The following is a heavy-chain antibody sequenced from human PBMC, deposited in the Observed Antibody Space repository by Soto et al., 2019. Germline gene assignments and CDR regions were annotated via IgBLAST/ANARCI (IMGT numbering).Heavy chain of an antibody. J-gene: IGHJ4*02. D-gene: IGHD4-17*01. Sequence: SETLSLTCAVSGGSISSYYWSWIRQPPGKGLEWIGYIYYSGSTNYNPSLKSRVTISVDTSKNQFSLKVSSVTAADTAVYYCARQMTTLATFDYWGQGTLVTVSS. CDR1: GGSISSYY. CDR3: ARQMTTLATFDY. CDR2: IYYSGST. V-gene: IGHV4-59*01.